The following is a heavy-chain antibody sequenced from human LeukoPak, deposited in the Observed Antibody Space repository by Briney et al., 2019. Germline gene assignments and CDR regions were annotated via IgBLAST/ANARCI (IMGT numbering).Heavy chain of an antibody. CDR3: AKSTSSWYGGPFDL. J-gene: IGHJ3*01. Sequence: PGGSLRLSCAASGFSFTSYGIIWVRQAPGKGLKWVSGISGSGGSTYNADSVKGRFTISRDNSKNTLFLQMNSLRAEDTAAYFCAKSTSSWYGGPFDLWGRGTMVTVSS. CDR1: GFSFTSYG. D-gene: IGHD6-13*01. V-gene: IGHV3-23*01. CDR2: ISGSGGST.